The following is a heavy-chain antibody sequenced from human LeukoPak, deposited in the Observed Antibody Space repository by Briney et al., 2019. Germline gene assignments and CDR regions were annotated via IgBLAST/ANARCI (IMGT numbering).Heavy chain of an antibody. Sequence: GGSLRLSCAASGFTFSSYWMHWVRQAPGKGLVWVSRINSDGSSTSYADSVKGRFTISRDNAKNTLYLQMSSLRAEDTAVYYCVTDHHEWELLLDYWGQGTLVTVSS. CDR1: GFTFSSYW. J-gene: IGHJ4*02. CDR3: VTDHHEWELLLDY. D-gene: IGHD1-26*01. CDR2: INSDGSST. V-gene: IGHV3-74*01.